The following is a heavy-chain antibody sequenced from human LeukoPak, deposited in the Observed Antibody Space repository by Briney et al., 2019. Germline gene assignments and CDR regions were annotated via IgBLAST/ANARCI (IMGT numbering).Heavy chain of an antibody. D-gene: IGHD4-11*01. CDR1: GFTFSSYS. J-gene: IGHJ4*02. V-gene: IGHV3-7*01. CDR2: IKYDGSEK. CDR3: AFNNNFKY. Sequence: PGGSLRLSCAASGFTFSSYSMNWVRQAPGQGLEWVANIKYDGSEKYYVDSVKGRFTISRDDAKNSLSLQMSNVRAEDTAVYYCAFNNNFKYWGQGTQVTVSS.